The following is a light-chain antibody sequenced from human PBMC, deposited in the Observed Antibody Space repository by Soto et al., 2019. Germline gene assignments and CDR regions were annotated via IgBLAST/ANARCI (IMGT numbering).Light chain of an antibody. V-gene: IGLV1-51*01. Sequence: QSVLTQPPSVSAAPGQTVTISCSGSSSNIGSNYVSWYQQLPGTAPKLLIYDNNKRPSGIPDRFSGSKSGTSATLGITGLQTGDEADYYCGTWDSRLSVVVFGGGTKLTVL. J-gene: IGLJ2*01. CDR3: GTWDSRLSVVV. CDR1: SSNIGSNY. CDR2: DNN.